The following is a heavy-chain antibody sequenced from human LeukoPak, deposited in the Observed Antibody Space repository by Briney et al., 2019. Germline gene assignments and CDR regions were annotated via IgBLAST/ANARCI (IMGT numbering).Heavy chain of an antibody. CDR2: TYYKSKWYN. CDR3: ARETDYYDSSGYYYRDSKYYFDY. J-gene: IGHJ4*02. D-gene: IGHD3-22*01. Sequence: SQTLSLTCAISGDSVSSNSAAWNWIRQSPSRGLEWLGRTYYKSKWYNDYAVSVKSRITINPDTSKNHFSLQLNSVTPEDTAVYYCARETDYYDSSGYYYRDSKYYFDYWGQGTLVTVSS. V-gene: IGHV6-1*01. CDR1: GDSVSSNSAA.